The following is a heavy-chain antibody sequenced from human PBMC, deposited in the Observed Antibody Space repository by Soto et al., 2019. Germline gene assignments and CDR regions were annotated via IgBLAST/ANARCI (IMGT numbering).Heavy chain of an antibody. CDR3: ARGAVEVGATARYYYYYGMDV. J-gene: IGHJ6*02. D-gene: IGHD1-26*01. Sequence: SVKVSCKASGGTFSSYAISWVRQAPGQGLEWMGGIIPIFGTANYAQKFQGRVTITADESTSTAYMELSSLRSEDTAVYYCARGAVEVGATARYYYYYGMDVWGQGTTVTVSS. V-gene: IGHV1-69*13. CDR2: IIPIFGTA. CDR1: GGTFSSYA.